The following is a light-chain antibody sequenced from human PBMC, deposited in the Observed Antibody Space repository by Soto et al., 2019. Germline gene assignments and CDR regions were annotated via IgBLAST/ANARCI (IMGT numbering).Light chain of an antibody. J-gene: IGKJ1*01. CDR1: QNIDMY. V-gene: IGKV1-5*03. CDR2: RAS. CDR3: QQSITYPWT. Sequence: DIQMTQSPSTLSASAGDRVTITCRASQNIDMYLAWYQQKPGQAPSLLIYRASSLQSGVPSRFSGSGSGTEFTLTIGSLQPDDFATYYCQQSITYPWTFVHGTKVEIK.